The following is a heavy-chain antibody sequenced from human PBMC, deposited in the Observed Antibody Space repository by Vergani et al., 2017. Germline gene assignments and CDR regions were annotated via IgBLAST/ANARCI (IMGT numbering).Heavy chain of an antibody. D-gene: IGHD2-2*01. J-gene: IGHJ6*03. V-gene: IGHV4-34*01. CDR2: INHSGST. CDR3: ARDGKRYCSSTSCSPGYYYYYMDV. Sequence: QVQLQQWGAGLLKPSETLSLTCAVYGGSFSGYYWNWIRQPPGKGLEWIGEINHSGSTNYNPSLKSRVTISVDTSKNQFSLKLSSVTAADTAVYYCARDGKRYCSSTSCSPGYYYYYMDVWGKGTTVTVSS. CDR1: GGSFSGYY.